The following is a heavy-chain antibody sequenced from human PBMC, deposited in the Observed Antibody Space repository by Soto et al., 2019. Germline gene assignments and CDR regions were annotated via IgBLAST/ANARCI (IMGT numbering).Heavy chain of an antibody. Sequence: PGGSLRLSCAASGFSFRDYYMSWIRQAPGKGPEWVANIKQGGSEIDYVDSVKGRFTISRDNSKNTMYLQMNSLRTEDTAVYYCAKPPLSGYYCFDYWGPGTLVTVSS. V-gene: IGHV3-7*05. CDR1: GFSFRDYY. J-gene: IGHJ4*02. CDR3: AKPPLSGYYCFDY. CDR2: IKQGGSEI. D-gene: IGHD3-3*01.